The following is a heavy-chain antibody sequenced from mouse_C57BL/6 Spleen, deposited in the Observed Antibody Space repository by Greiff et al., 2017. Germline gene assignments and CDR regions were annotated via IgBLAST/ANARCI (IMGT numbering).Heavy chain of an antibody. Sequence: VKLQQSGAELARPGASVKLSCKASGYTFTSYGISWVKQRTGQGLEWIGEIYPRSGNTYYNEKFKGKATLTAGKSSSTAYMELRSLTSEDSAVYFCAREKDSDFDYWGQGTTLTVSS. J-gene: IGHJ2*01. D-gene: IGHD3-2*02. CDR1: GYTFTSYG. CDR3: AREKDSDFDY. CDR2: IYPRSGNT. V-gene: IGHV1-81*01.